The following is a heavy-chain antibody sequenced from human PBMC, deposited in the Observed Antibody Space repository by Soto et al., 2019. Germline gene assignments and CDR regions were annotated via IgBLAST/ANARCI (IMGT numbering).Heavy chain of an antibody. CDR2: ISSGGGSP. V-gene: IGHV3-23*01. J-gene: IGHJ4*02. Sequence: EVQLLESGGGLVQPGGSLRLSCAASGFTFSDYAMSWVRQAPGKGLDWVSGISSGGGSPYHADPVKSRFTISRTNSQSMLFLQMNGMRVEDTALYYCVTGDGPIVPRHFAKWRQGTLVTVS. CDR1: GFTFSDYA. CDR3: VTGDGPIVPRHFAK. D-gene: IGHD3-10*01.